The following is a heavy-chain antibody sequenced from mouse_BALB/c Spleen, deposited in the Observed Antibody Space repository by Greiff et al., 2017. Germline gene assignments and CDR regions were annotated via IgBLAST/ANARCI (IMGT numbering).Heavy chain of an antibody. J-gene: IGHJ3*01. D-gene: IGHD2-1*01. CDR2: ISSGGST. CDR1: GFTFSSYA. V-gene: IGHV5-6-5*01. Sequence: EVQVVESGGGLVKPGGSLKLSCAASGFTFSSYAMSWVRQTPEKRLEWVASISSGGSTYYPDSVKGRFTISRDNARNILYLQMSSLRSEDTAMYYCARGRNGNSWFAYWGQGTLVTVSA. CDR3: ARGRNGNSWFAY.